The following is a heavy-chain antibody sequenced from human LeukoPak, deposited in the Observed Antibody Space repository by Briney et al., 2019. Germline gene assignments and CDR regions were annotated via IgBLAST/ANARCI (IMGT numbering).Heavy chain of an antibody. Sequence: GRSLRLSCAASGFTFSSYGMHWVRQAPGKGLEWVAVISYDGSNKYYADSVKGRFTISRDNSKNSLYLQMNSLRAEDTAVYYCARDLRSGYDLFSNWFDPWGQRTLVTVSS. CDR1: GFTFSSYG. J-gene: IGHJ5*02. CDR3: ARDLRSGYDLFSNWFDP. CDR2: ISYDGSNK. V-gene: IGHV3-30*03. D-gene: IGHD5-12*01.